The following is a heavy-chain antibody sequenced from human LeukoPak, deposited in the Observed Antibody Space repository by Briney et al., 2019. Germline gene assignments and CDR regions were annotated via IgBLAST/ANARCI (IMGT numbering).Heavy chain of an antibody. J-gene: IGHJ6*03. Sequence: GGSLRLSCAASGFTFSSYSMNWVRQAPGKGLEWVSYISSSSSTIYYADSVKGRFTISRDNAKNSLYLQMNSLRAEDTAVYYCAKDRARVSPMDVWGKGTTVTVSS. CDR2: ISSSSSTI. V-gene: IGHV3-48*04. CDR3: AKDRARVSPMDV. CDR1: GFTFSSYS. D-gene: IGHD2/OR15-2a*01.